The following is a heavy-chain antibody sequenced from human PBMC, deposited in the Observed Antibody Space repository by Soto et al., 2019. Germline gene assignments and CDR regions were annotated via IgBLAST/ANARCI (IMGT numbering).Heavy chain of an antibody. V-gene: IGHV3-30*03. Sequence: GGSLRLSCAASGFTFTSYGMHWVRQAPGTRLEWVEVISYDGGLQHYADSVKGRFTISRDNSENMVLLQMNSLRAEDTAVYYCVSDRGYGHASVPYSWGQGTLVTVSS. CDR2: ISYDGGLQ. D-gene: IGHD5-18*01. CDR3: VSDRGYGHASVPYS. J-gene: IGHJ4*02. CDR1: GFTFTSYG.